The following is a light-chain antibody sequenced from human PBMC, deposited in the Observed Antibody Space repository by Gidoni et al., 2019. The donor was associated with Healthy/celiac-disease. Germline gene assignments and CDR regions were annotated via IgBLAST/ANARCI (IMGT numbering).Light chain of an antibody. CDR1: QSISSY. CDR3: QKSDSTPG. V-gene: IGKV1-39*01. J-gene: IGKJ2*03. Sequence: DIQITPSPSSLSASVGDRVTITCRASQSISSYLNWYQQKPGKAPKLLIYAASSLQSGVPSRFSGSGAGTDFTITISSLQPEDFATYYCQKSDSTPGFGQGTKLEIK. CDR2: AAS.